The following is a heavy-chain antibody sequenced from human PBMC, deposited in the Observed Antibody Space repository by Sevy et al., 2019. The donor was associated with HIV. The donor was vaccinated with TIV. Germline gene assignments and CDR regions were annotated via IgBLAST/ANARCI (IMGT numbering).Heavy chain of an antibody. CDR1: GFTFSSYA. CDR3: AKCLYTSTYAYYYYYMDV. CDR2: ISGSGDNT. Sequence: GGFLRLSCAASGFTFSSYATSWVRQAPGKGLEWVSTISGSGDNTLYADSAKGRFTISRDNSKNTLYLQMNSLRAEDTAVHYCAKCLYTSTYAYYYYYMDVWGKGTLVTVSS. D-gene: IGHD3-16*01. J-gene: IGHJ6*03. V-gene: IGHV3-23*01.